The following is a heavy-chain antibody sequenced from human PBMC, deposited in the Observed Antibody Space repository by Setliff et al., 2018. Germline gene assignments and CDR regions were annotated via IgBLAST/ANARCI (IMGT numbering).Heavy chain of an antibody. Sequence: SETLSLTCTVSGGSISSGSYYWSWIRQPAGKGLEWVGRLHTSGSTNYNPSLKSRVTISVDTSRNQFSLKLSSLTAAGTAVYYCARARPATIAGVVPGVADFGIDVWGQGTTVTVSS. CDR1: GGSISSGSYY. V-gene: IGHV4-61*02. J-gene: IGHJ6*02. CDR3: ARARPATIAGVVPGVADFGIDV. D-gene: IGHD2-2*01. CDR2: LHTSGST.